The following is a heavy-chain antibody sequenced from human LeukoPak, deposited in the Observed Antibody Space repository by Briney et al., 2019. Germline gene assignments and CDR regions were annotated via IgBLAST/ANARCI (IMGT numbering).Heavy chain of an antibody. Sequence: PGGSLRLSCAASGFTFSSYGMSWVRQAPGKGLEWVSAISGSGGSTYYADSVKGRFTISRDNSKNTLYLQMNSLRAEDTAVYYCAKVPAATIREGFDYWGQGTLVTVSS. CDR3: AKVPAATIREGFDY. CDR2: ISGSGGST. J-gene: IGHJ4*02. CDR1: GFTFSSYG. D-gene: IGHD5-12*01. V-gene: IGHV3-23*01.